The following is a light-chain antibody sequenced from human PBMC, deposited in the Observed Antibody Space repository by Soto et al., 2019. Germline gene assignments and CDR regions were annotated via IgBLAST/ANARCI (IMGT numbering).Light chain of an antibody. CDR2: DAS. V-gene: IGKV1-5*01. CDR1: QSISSL. Sequence: DIQMTQSPSTLSAAVGDRVTITCRASQSISSLFAWYQQKPGEAPKLLIYDASSLESGVPARFSGIGSGTELNLTVTRLKPDDFAPYCCIASQSYTGTFGQGTKL. J-gene: IGKJ2*01. CDR3: IASQSYTGT.